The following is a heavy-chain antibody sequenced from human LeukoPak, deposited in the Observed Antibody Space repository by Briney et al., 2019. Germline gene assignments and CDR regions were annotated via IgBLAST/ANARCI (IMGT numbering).Heavy chain of an antibody. Sequence: ASVKVSCKASGYTFTRYGITWVRQAPGQGLEWMGWISAYNGNTNYAQSLQGRVTMTTDTPASTVYMELRSLTSDDTAVYYCARGGGYNDYWGQGTLVTVSS. D-gene: IGHD5-24*01. J-gene: IGHJ4*02. CDR3: ARGGGYNDY. CDR2: ISAYNGNT. V-gene: IGHV1-18*01. CDR1: GYTFTRYG.